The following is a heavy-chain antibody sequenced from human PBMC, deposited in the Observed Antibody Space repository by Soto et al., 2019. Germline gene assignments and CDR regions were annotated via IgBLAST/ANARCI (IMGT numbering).Heavy chain of an antibody. J-gene: IGHJ4*02. CDR2: IYWDDDK. CDR3: AHSPERVGACDY. D-gene: IGHD3-16*01. Sequence: QITLKESGPTLVTPTQTLTLTCTFSGFSLSTSGVGVGWIRQPPGKALEWLALIYWDDDKRYSPSLKGSLTITKDTSKNQVVLTMTNMEPVDTATYYCAHSPERVGACDYWGQGTLVTGSS. V-gene: IGHV2-5*02. CDR1: GFSLSTSGVG.